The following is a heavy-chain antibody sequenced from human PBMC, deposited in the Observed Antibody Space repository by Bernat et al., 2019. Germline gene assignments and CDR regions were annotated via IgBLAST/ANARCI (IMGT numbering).Heavy chain of an antibody. Sequence: QVTLRESGPALVKPTQTLTLTCTFSGFSLSTSGMCVSWIRQPPGKALEWLALIDWDDDKYYSTSLKTRLTISKDTSKNQVVLTMTNMDPVDTATYYCARIAGDCSDGSCYSGDFDIWGQGTMVTVSS. D-gene: IGHD2-15*01. J-gene: IGHJ3*02. CDR3: ARIAGDCSDGSCYSGDFDI. CDR1: GFSLSTSGMC. V-gene: IGHV2-70*01. CDR2: IDWDDDK.